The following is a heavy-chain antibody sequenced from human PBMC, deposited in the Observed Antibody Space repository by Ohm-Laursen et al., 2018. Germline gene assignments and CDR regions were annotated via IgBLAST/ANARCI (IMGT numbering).Heavy chain of an antibody. J-gene: IGHJ4*02. CDR1: GFTFSSYA. Sequence: SLRLSCAASGFTFSSYAMSWVRQAPGKGLEWVSAISGSGGSTYYADSVKGRFTISRDNAKNSLYLQMNSLRAEDTAVYYCARDQGWVDYWGQGTLVTVSS. D-gene: IGHD6-19*01. CDR2: ISGSGGST. V-gene: IGHV3-23*01. CDR3: ARDQGWVDY.